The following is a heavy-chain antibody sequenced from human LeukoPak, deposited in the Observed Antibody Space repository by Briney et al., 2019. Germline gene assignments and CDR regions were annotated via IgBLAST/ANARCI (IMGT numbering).Heavy chain of an antibody. CDR2: IYHSGST. CDR1: GGSISSSNW. Sequence: SETLSLTCAVSGGSISSSNWWSWVRQPPGKGLEWIGEIYHSGSTNYNPSLKSRVTISVDKSKNQFSLKLSSVTAADTAVYYCASFSSGYSGPFDYWGQGTLVTVSS. D-gene: IGHD3-22*01. V-gene: IGHV4-4*02. CDR3: ASFSSGYSGPFDY. J-gene: IGHJ4*02.